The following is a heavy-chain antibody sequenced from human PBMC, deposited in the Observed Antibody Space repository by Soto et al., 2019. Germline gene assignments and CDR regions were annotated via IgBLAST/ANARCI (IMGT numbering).Heavy chain of an antibody. Sequence: GGALGLSWAASGLTVRADARHWVRQAPGKGLEWVAVVSHDGRTTHYADSVKGRFTISRDSSKNTVSLEMTSLRAEDTAVYYCAKGGRQWLVTSDFNYWGQGA. V-gene: IGHV3-30*18. CDR2: VSHDGRTT. D-gene: IGHD6-19*01. J-gene: IGHJ4*02. CDR1: GLTVRADA. CDR3: AKGGRQWLVTSDFNY.